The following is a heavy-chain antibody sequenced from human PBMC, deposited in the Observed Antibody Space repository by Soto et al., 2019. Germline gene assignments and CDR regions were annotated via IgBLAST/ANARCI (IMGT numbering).Heavy chain of an antibody. CDR3: ARVGLPVPAAMGPYYYYYYMDV. J-gene: IGHJ6*03. CDR1: GGSISSYY. Sequence: SETLSLTCTVSGGSISSYYWSWIRQPPGKGLEWIGYIYYSGSTNYNPSLKSRVTISVDTSKNQFSLKLSSATAADTAVYYCARVGLPVPAAMGPYYYYYYMDVWGKGTTVTVSS. CDR2: IYYSGST. D-gene: IGHD2-2*01. V-gene: IGHV4-59*01.